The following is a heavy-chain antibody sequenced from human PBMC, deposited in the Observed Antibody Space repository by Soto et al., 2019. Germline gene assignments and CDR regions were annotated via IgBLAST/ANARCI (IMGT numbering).Heavy chain of an antibody. CDR3: ARGHSSGRFSRFDP. V-gene: IGHV4-59*01. J-gene: IGHJ5*02. D-gene: IGHD6-19*01. Sequence: SSETLSLTCTVSGGSIRTSYWSWIRQPPGKGLEWIGYTYNSGSTNYNPSLKSRVTISVDTSKNQFSLKLRSVTAADTAVYYCARGHSSGRFSRFDPWGQGTLVTGSS. CDR2: TYNSGST. CDR1: GGSIRTSY.